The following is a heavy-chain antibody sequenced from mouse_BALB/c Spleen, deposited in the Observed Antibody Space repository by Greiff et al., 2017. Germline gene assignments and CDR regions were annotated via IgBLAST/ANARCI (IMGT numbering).Heavy chain of an antibody. CDR2: IDPANGNT. CDR1: GFNIKDTY. V-gene: IGHV14-3*02. D-gene: IGHD1-1*01. CDR3: ASPAPLLRYAMDY. J-gene: IGHJ4*01. Sequence: VQLQQSGAELVKPGASVKLSCTASGFNIKDTYMHWVKQRPEQGLEWIGRIDPANGNTKYDPKFQGKATITADTSSNTAYLQLSSLTSEDTAVYYCASPAPLLRYAMDYWGQGTSVTVSS.